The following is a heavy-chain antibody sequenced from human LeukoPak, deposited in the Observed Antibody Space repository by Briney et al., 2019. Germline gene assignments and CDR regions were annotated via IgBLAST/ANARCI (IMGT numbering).Heavy chain of an antibody. CDR3: ARDVNGYFDY. J-gene: IGHJ4*02. D-gene: IGHD2-8*01. V-gene: IGHV3-48*04. Sequence: GGSLRLSCAASGFTFSSYSMNWARQAPGKGLEWVSYISSSSSTIYYADSVKGRFTISRDNAKNSLYLQMNSLRAEDTAVYYCARDVNGYFDYWGQGTLVTVSS. CDR2: ISSSSSTI. CDR1: GFTFSSYS.